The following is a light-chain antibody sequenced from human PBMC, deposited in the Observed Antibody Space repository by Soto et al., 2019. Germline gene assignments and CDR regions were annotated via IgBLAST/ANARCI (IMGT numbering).Light chain of an antibody. J-gene: IGLJ3*02. V-gene: IGLV1-44*01. CDR1: TSNIGSQA. CDR3: AAWDASLNVLV. Sequence: QSVLTQPPSASGTPGQRGTISCSGSTSNIGSQAVNWYQQLPGTAPKLLIYTNDQRPSGVPDRFSGSKSGTSASLAISGLQSEDEADYYCAAWDASLNVLVFGGGTKITVL. CDR2: TND.